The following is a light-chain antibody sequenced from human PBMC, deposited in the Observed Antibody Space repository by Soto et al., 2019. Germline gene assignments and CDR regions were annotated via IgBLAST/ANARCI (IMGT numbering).Light chain of an antibody. CDR1: KLGDKY. CDR3: QAWDNSTV. CDR2: QDS. J-gene: IGLJ2*01. V-gene: IGLV3-1*01. Sequence: SYELTQPPSVSVSPGQTASITCSGDKLGDKYACWYQQKPGQSPVLVIYQDSKRPSGIPERFSGSNSGNTATLTISGTQAMDEADYYCQAWDNSTVFGGGTKVTVL.